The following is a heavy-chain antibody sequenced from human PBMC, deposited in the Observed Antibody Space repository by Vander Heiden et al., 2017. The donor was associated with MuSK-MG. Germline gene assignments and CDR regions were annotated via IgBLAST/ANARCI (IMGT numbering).Heavy chain of an antibody. D-gene: IGHD2-15*01. Sequence: QVQLVQSGAEVKKPGSSVKVSCKASGGTFSSYAISWVRQAPGQGLYWVGGIIPIFGTANFAQNFPGRVTFTADKSTSPGYMELSRLRSEDTAVYYWAGGGVGYCICGRCYARLYFQHLGQGTLVTVS. V-gene: IGHV1-69*06. CDR1: GGTFSSYA. J-gene: IGHJ1*01. CDR3: AGGGVGYCICGRCYARLYFQH. CDR2: IIPIFGTA.